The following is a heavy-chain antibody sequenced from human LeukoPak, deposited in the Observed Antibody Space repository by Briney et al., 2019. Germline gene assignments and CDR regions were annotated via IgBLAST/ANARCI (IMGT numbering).Heavy chain of an antibody. CDR2: IYYSGST. CDR1: GGSINSYY. D-gene: IGHD3-10*01. CDR3: VRHYGSGSYYF. Sequence: SETLSLTCTVSGGSINSYYWSWIRQPPGKGLEWIGYIYYSGSTNYNPSLKSRVTIPIDTSKNQFSLKLTSVTAADTAVYYCVRHYGSGSYYFWGQGTLVTVSS. V-gene: IGHV4-59*08. J-gene: IGHJ4*02.